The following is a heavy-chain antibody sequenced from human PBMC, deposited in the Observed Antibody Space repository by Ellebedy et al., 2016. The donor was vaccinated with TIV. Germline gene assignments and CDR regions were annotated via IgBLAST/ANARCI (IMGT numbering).Heavy chain of an antibody. Sequence: SETLSLTCAVYGGSFSGYYWSWIRQPPGKGLEWIGEINHSGSTNYNPSLKSRVTISVDTSKNHFSLKLTSVTAADTAVYYCARGWNSSPLVNDYWGQGTLVTVSS. V-gene: IGHV4-34*01. CDR3: ARGWNSSPLVNDY. J-gene: IGHJ4*02. CDR2: INHSGST. D-gene: IGHD1-7*01. CDR1: GGSFSGYY.